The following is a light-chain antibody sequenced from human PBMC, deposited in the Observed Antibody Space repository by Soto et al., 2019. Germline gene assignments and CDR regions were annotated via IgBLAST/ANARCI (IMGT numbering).Light chain of an antibody. CDR3: LQDYNYPRT. Sequence: DIQVTQSPSTLSVSVGERLTITCRASQTISSWLAWYQQKPGKAPKLLIYKASTLKSGVPSRFSGSGSGTEFTLTISSLQPEDFATYYCLQDYNYPRTCGQGTK. J-gene: IGKJ1*01. CDR1: QTISSW. V-gene: IGKV1-5*03. CDR2: KAS.